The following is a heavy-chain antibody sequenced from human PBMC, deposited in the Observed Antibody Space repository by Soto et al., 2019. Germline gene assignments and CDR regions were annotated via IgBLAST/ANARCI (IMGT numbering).Heavy chain of an antibody. V-gene: IGHV1-69*13. Sequence: SVKVSCKASGGTFSSYAISWVRQAPGQGLEWMGGIIPIFGTANYAQKFQGRVTITADESTSTAYMELSSLRSEDTAVCYCASRYCSGGSCYEGFDYWGQGTLVTVSS. CDR1: GGTFSSYA. CDR2: IIPIFGTA. D-gene: IGHD2-15*01. CDR3: ASRYCSGGSCYEGFDY. J-gene: IGHJ4*02.